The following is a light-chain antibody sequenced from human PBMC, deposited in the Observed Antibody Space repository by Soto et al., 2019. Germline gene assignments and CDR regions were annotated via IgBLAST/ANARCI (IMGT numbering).Light chain of an antibody. J-gene: IGLJ2*01. CDR2: AVT. CDR1: SSDVGDFNY. Sequence: QSALTQPASVSGSPGRSVTISCTGSSSDVGDFNYVSWYQHLPGRAPKLIIYAVTNRPSGISYRFSASKSGRTASLTISELQAEDEADYYCSSYSSSSTHVVFGGGTKLTVL. V-gene: IGLV2-14*03. CDR3: SSYSSSSTHVV.